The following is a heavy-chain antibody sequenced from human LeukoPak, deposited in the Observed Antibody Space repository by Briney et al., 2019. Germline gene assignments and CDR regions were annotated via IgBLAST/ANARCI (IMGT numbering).Heavy chain of an antibody. D-gene: IGHD5-18*01. J-gene: IGHJ3*02. CDR1: GITFSSDS. V-gene: IGHV3-74*01. CDR3: ARSGYSYGYDAFDI. CDR2: INSDGSST. Sequence: GGSLRLSCAASGITFSSDSMNWVRQAPGKGLVWVSRINSDGSSTSYADSVKGRFTISRDNAKNTLYLQMNSLRAEDTAVYYCARSGYSYGYDAFDIWGQGTMVTVSS.